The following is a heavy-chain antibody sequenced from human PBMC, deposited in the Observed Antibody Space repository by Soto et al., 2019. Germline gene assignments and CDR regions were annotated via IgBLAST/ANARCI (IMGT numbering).Heavy chain of an antibody. J-gene: IGHJ6*02. CDR1: GDSVSSNSAA. CDR2: TYYRSKWYN. CDR3: ARAYYDFWSGLYGMDV. Sequence: SQNLSLTCAISGDSVSSNSAAWNWIRQSPSRGLEWLGRTYYRSKWYNDYAVSVKSRITINPDTSKNQFSLQLNSVTPEDTAVYYCARAYYDFWSGLYGMDVWGQGTTVTVSS. D-gene: IGHD3-3*01. V-gene: IGHV6-1*01.